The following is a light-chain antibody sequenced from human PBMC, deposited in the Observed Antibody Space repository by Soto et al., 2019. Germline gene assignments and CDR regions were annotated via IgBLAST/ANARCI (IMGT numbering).Light chain of an antibody. Sequence: QSVLTQSPSASGTPGQRVSISCSGSSSNIGSNNDYWYQHFPGSAPRFLIYPNSPRPSGVPDRFSASKSGTSASLVISGLRPEEAATYDCATLDDSPGGRSWVFGGGTKLTVL. CDR3: ATLDDSPGGRSWV. CDR1: SSNIGSNN. CDR2: PNS. V-gene: IGLV1-47*01. J-gene: IGLJ3*02.